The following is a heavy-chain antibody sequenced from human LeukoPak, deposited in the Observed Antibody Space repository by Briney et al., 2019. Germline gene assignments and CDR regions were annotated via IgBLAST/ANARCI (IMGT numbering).Heavy chain of an antibody. CDR3: ARDLSPRLLEWLPIMEGYYYYGMDV. Sequence: GGSLRLSCAASGFTFSSSAMSWVRQVPGKGLEWVSGISASGGSTNYADSVRGRFTISRDNSKNTLYLQMNSLRAEDTAVYYCARDLSPRLLEWLPIMEGYYYYGMDVWGQGTTVTVSS. D-gene: IGHD3-3*01. V-gene: IGHV3-23*01. CDR2: ISASGGST. CDR1: GFTFSSSA. J-gene: IGHJ6*02.